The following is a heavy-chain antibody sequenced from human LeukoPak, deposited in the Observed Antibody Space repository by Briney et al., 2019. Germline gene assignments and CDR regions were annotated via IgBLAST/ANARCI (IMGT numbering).Heavy chain of an antibody. Sequence: RAGGSLRLSCAASGFTFSSYGMHWVRQAPGKGLEWVAFIRYDGSNKYYADSVKGGFTISRDNSKNTLYLQMNSLRAEDTAVYYCARDQSPYYWGQGTLVTVSS. V-gene: IGHV3-30*02. CDR2: IRYDGSNK. CDR3: ARDQSPYY. J-gene: IGHJ4*02. CDR1: GFTFSSYG.